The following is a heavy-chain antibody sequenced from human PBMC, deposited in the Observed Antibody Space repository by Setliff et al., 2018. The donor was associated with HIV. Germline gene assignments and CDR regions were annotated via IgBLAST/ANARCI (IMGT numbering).Heavy chain of an antibody. CDR1: GGSLSGYY. D-gene: IGHD2-2*01. J-gene: IGHJ4*02. Sequence: PSETLSLTCAVYGGSLSGYYWRWIRQPPGKGLEWIGDVSHTGSTNYNPSLKSRITISADTPKNQFSLKLSSVTAADTAIYYCARHVVALGIVVLPAGALDFWGPGTLVTVSS. V-gene: IGHV4-34*01. CDR2: VSHTGST. CDR3: ARHVVALGIVVLPAGALDF.